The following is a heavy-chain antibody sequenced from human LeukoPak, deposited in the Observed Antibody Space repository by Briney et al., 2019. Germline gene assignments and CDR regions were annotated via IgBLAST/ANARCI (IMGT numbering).Heavy chain of an antibody. CDR1: GGSFRGYY. CDR3: ARDRDYNIAFDM. V-gene: IGHV4-34*01. D-gene: IGHD4-11*01. CDR2: INHSGST. J-gene: IGHJ3*02. Sequence: AETLSLTCAVYGGSFRGYYWSWIRQPPGKGLEWIGEINHSGSTNYNPSLKSRVTISVDTSKNQFSLKLSSVTAADTAVYYCARDRDYNIAFDMWGQGTMVTVSS.